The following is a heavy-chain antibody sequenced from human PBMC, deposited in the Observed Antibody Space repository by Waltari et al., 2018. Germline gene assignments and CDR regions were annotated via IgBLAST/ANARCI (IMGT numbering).Heavy chain of an antibody. Sequence: EVQLVQSGAEVKKPGESLKISCKGSGYSFTSYWIGWVRQMPGKGLEWMGVIYPGDSDTRYSPAFQGQVTISADKSISTAYLQWSSLKASDTAMYYCAGHREYDFWSAAVENWGQGTLVTVSS. CDR2: IYPGDSDT. D-gene: IGHD3-3*01. J-gene: IGHJ4*02. V-gene: IGHV5-51*01. CDR1: GYSFTSYW. CDR3: AGHREYDFWSAAVEN.